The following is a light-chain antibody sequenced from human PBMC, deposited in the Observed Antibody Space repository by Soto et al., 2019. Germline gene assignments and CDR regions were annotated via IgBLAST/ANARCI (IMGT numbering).Light chain of an antibody. Sequence: DIHMTQSPSTLSASVGDRVTITCRASQSISSWLAWYQQNPGKAPKLLMFDASSLDSGVPSRFSGSGSGTEFTLTISSLQPDDFATYYCQQYNAYPWTFGQGTKVDIK. CDR2: DAS. J-gene: IGKJ1*01. CDR1: QSISSW. V-gene: IGKV1-5*01. CDR3: QQYNAYPWT.